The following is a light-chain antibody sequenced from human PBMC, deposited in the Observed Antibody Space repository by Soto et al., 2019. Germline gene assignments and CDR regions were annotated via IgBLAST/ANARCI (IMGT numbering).Light chain of an antibody. J-gene: IGKJ4*01. CDR2: AAA. Sequence: EILLTQSPGTLSLSPSETATLSCRASQGVRYNYLAWYQQRPGQPPRLLIYAAASRASGIPDRFSGSVSVTDFTRTIRSLEPEDFAVYFCQQYGTSPVTFGGGTQVEI. V-gene: IGKV3-20*01. CDR1: QGVRYNY. CDR3: QQYGTSPVT.